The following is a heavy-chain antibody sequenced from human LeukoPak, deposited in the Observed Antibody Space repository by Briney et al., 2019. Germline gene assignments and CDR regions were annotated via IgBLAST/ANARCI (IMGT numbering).Heavy chain of an antibody. CDR1: GFTFSSNA. J-gene: IGHJ4*02. CDR3: ARDGRGYSDYDFRYFAY. V-gene: IGHV3-30*04. CDR2: ISYDGSNK. D-gene: IGHD5-12*01. Sequence: PGGSLRLSCAASGFTFSSNAMHWVRQAPGKGLEWVAIISYDGSNKYYADSVKGRFTISRDKSKNTLYLQMNSLRGEDTAVYYCARDGRGYSDYDFRYFAYWGQGTLVTVSS.